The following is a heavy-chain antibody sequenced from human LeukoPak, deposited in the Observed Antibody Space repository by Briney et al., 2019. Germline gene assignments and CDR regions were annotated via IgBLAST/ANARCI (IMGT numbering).Heavy chain of an antibody. CDR2: IGKAGDT. J-gene: IGHJ4*02. D-gene: IGHD1-26*01. CDR1: RFAFTDYV. CDR3: ASLGDSIY. Sequence: PGGAPRLSSAASRFAFTDYVIHSVRQATGGGVERVSSIGKAGDTYYADSVKCRVTISRENANNHFYLQMNSLRAGDTAVYFCASLGDSIYWGQGPLATVSS. V-gene: IGHV3-13*01.